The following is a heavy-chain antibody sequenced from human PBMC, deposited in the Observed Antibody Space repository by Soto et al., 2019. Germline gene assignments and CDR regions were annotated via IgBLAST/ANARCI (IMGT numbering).Heavy chain of an antibody. Sequence: QVQLQESGPGLVKPSETLSLTCTVSGGSISSYYWSWIRQPPGKGLEWIGYIYYSGSTNYNPSLKSRVTISVETSKNQFSLKLSSVTAADTAVYYCARNSCSGGSCYYYYYMDVWGKGTTVTVSS. CDR2: IYYSGST. J-gene: IGHJ6*03. CDR1: GGSISSYY. D-gene: IGHD2-15*01. V-gene: IGHV4-59*01. CDR3: ARNSCSGGSCYYYYYMDV.